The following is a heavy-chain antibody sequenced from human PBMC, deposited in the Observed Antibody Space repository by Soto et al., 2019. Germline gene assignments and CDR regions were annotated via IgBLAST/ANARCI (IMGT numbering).Heavy chain of an antibody. Sequence: SETLSLTCTVSGGSISSYYWSWIRQPPGKGLEWIGYIYYSGSTNYNPSLKSRVTISVDTSKNQFSLKLSSVTAADTAVYYCARASLDFSWWYFDLWGRGTLVTVSS. CDR2: IYYSGST. J-gene: IGHJ2*01. CDR1: GGSISSYY. V-gene: IGHV4-59*01. D-gene: IGHD2-15*01. CDR3: ARASLDFSWWYFDL.